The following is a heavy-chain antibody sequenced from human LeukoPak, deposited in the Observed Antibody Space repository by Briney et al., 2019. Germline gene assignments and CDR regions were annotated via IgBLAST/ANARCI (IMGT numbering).Heavy chain of an antibody. J-gene: IGHJ4*02. CDR1: GGTFSSYA. V-gene: IGHV1-69*13. CDR2: IIPIFGTA. Sequence: ASVKVSCKASGGTFSSYAISWVRQAPGQGLEWMGGIIPIFGTANYAQKFQGRVTITADESTSTAYMELSSLRSEDTAMYYCARTNGYCGGVTCYPQLDYWGQGTLVTVSS. CDR3: ARTNGYCGGVTCYPQLDY. D-gene: IGHD2-15*01.